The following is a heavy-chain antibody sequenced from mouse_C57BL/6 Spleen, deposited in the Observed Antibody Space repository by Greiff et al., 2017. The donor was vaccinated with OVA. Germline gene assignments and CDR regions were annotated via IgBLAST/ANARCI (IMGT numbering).Heavy chain of an antibody. V-gene: IGHV3-6*01. Sequence: EVKLQESGPGLVKPSQSLSLTCSVTGYSITSGYYWNWIRQFPGNKLEWMGYISYDGSNNYNPSLKNRITITRDTSKNQFFLKLNSVTTEDTATYYCAREGGAYSWGQGTLVTVSA. CDR3: AREGGAYS. CDR2: ISYDGSN. CDR1: GYSITSGYY. J-gene: IGHJ3*01. D-gene: IGHD2-10*01.